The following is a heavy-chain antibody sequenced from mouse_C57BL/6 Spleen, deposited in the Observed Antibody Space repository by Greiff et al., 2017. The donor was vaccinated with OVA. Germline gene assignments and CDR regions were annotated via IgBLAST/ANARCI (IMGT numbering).Heavy chain of an antibody. Sequence: QVQLQQPGTELVKPGASVKLSCKASGYTFTSYWMHWVKQRPGQGLEWIGNINPSNGGTNYNEKFKSKATLTVDKSSSTAYMQLSSLTSEDSAVYYCARTHLYYYGSSSYAMDYWGQGTSVTVSS. CDR2: INPSNGGT. V-gene: IGHV1-53*01. CDR1: GYTFTSYW. J-gene: IGHJ4*01. CDR3: ARTHLYYYGSSSYAMDY. D-gene: IGHD1-1*01.